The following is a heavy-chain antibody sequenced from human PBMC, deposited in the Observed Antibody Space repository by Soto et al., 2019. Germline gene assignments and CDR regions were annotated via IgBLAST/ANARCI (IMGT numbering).Heavy chain of an antibody. CDR3: AVGGVAARYYYYYGMDV. J-gene: IGHJ6*02. CDR1: GYTFTGYY. V-gene: IGHV1-2*04. CDR2: INPNSGGT. Sequence: ASVKVSCKASGYTFTGYYMHWVRQAPGQGLEWMGWINPNSGGTDHAQKFQGWVTMTRDTSISTAYMELSRLRSDDTAVYYCAVGGVAARYYYYYGMDVWGQGTTVTVSS. D-gene: IGHD6-6*01.